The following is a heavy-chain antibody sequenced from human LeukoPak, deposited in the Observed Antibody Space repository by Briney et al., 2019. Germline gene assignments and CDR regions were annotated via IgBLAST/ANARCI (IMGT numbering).Heavy chain of an antibody. Sequence: ASVKVSCKASGYTFTSYGISWVRHAPGQGLEWRGWISAYKGNTNYAQKLQGRVTITTDTSTSTAYMELRSLTSDDTTVHYCARDRRSYYYYGMDVWGQGTTVTVSS. J-gene: IGHJ6*02. CDR3: ARDRRSYYYYGMDV. V-gene: IGHV1-18*01. CDR1: GYTFTSYG. D-gene: IGHD2-15*01. CDR2: ISAYKGNT.